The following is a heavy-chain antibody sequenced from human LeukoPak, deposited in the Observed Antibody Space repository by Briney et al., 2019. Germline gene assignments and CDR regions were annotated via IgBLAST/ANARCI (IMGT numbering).Heavy chain of an antibody. CDR2: IYTSGST. Sequence: SETLSLTCTVSGASISSYYWSWIRRPAGKGLEWIGRIYTSGSTNYNPSLKSRVTMSVDTSKNQFSLKLTSVTAADTAVYYCARESLYDMLAVSQGDDVFYIWGQGTMVTVS. J-gene: IGHJ3*02. CDR1: GASISSYY. V-gene: IGHV4-4*07. D-gene: IGHD3-9*01. CDR3: ARESLYDMLAVSQGDDVFYI.